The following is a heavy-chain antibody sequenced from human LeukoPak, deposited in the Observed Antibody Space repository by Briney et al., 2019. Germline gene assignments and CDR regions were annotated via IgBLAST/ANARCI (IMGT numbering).Heavy chain of an antibody. Sequence: PAGSLRLSCAASGFTFSSYAMSWARQAPGKGLEWVSAISGSGGSTYYADSVKGRFTISRDNSKNTLYLQMNSLRAEDTAVYYCAKNHDYSNYHLEPVAQWPGLFDYWGQGTLVTVSS. V-gene: IGHV3-23*01. J-gene: IGHJ4*02. CDR2: ISGSGGST. CDR3: AKNHDYSNYHLEPVAQWPGLFDY. CDR1: GFTFSSYA. D-gene: IGHD4-11*01.